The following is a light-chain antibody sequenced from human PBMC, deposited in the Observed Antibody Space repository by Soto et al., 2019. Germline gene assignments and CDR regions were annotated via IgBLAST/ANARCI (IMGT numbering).Light chain of an antibody. CDR1: SSDVGGYNY. CDR3: SSYAGSTL. V-gene: IGLV2-8*01. J-gene: IGLJ1*01. Sequence: QSALTQPPSASGSPGQSVTISCTGTSSDVGGYNYVSWYQQHPGKAPKLMIYEVSKRPSGVPDRFSGSKSGNTASLAVSGLQAEDDDYYYCSSYAGSTLFGTGTKLTVL. CDR2: EVS.